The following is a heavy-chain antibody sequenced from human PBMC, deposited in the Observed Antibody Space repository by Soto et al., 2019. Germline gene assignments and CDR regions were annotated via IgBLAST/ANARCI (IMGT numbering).Heavy chain of an antibody. D-gene: IGHD2-15*01. V-gene: IGHV1-18*01. Sequence: ASVKVSCKASGYTFTSYGISWVRQAPGQGLEWMGWISAYNGNTNYAQKLQGRVTMTTDTSTSTAYMELSRLRSDDTAVYYCARGRITLLSKSNWFEPWGQGTLVTVSS. CDR3: ARGRITLLSKSNWFEP. CDR1: GYTFTSYG. CDR2: ISAYNGNT. J-gene: IGHJ5*02.